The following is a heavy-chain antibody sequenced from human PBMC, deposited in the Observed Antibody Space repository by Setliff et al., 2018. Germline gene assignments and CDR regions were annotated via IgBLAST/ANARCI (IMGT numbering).Heavy chain of an antibody. CDR2: INPHSGGT. J-gene: IGHJ4*02. D-gene: IGHD3-10*01. Sequence: ASVKVSCKASGYTFSAYYIHWVRQAPGQGLEWMGWINPHSGGTNYAQKFQGRVTMTRDTSISTAYMELSRLRSDDTAVYYCARVGSLAPLYYGNYWGQGTLVTVSS. V-gene: IGHV1-2*02. CDR1: GYTFSAYY. CDR3: ARVGSLAPLYYGNY.